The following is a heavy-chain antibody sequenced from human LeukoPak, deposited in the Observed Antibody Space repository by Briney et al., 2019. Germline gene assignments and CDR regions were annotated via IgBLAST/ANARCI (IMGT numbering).Heavy chain of an antibody. CDR2: IYYSGST. Sequence: SETLSLTCTVSGGSISSYYWSWIRQPPGKGLEWIGYIYYSGSTNYNPSLKSRVTISVDTSKNQLSLKLSPVTAADTAVYYCAREAHCSGGSCWFDPWGQGTLVTVSS. CDR1: GGSISSYY. V-gene: IGHV4-59*01. J-gene: IGHJ5*02. D-gene: IGHD2-15*01. CDR3: AREAHCSGGSCWFDP.